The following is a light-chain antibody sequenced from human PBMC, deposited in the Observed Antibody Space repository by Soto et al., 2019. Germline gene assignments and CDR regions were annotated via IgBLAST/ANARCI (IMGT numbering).Light chain of an antibody. CDR1: QSISSTY. CDR2: GAF. Sequence: EIVLTQSPGTLSLSPGERATLSCRARQSISSTYLARCQKKPGQAPRLLLYGAFNRATGIPDRFSGSGSGTDFTLTISRLEPEDCAFYYCQQYGSSSFAFGPGTKVEIK. V-gene: IGKV3-20*01. J-gene: IGKJ3*01. CDR3: QQYGSSSFA.